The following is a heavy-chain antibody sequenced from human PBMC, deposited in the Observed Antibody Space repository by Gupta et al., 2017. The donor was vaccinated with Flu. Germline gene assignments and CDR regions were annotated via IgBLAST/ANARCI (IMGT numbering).Heavy chain of an antibody. CDR3: ARRPYFQGLDV. Sequence: SITSSSRYWVWVRQAPVKGWEWIASISYSGATYYNPSLQSRVTIFADTTNNYFSLTLSSVTAADTARYFCARRPYFQGLDVWGQGITVSVSS. V-gene: IGHV4-39*02. CDR2: ISYSGAT. J-gene: IGHJ6*02. CDR1: SITSSSRY.